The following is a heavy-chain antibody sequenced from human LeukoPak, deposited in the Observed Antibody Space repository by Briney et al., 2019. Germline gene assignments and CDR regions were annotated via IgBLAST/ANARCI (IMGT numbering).Heavy chain of an antibody. J-gene: IGHJ4*02. V-gene: IGHV1-18*01. D-gene: IGHD1-26*01. Sequence: ASVKVSCKASGYTFTSQGIIWVRQAPGQGLEWMGWISGHTGNTEYAQKFQGRVTMTTDTSTSTAYMELGSLTSDDTAVYFCARAYSASYWADYWGQGTLVTVSS. CDR1: GYTFTSQG. CDR3: ARAYSASYWADY. CDR2: ISGHTGNT.